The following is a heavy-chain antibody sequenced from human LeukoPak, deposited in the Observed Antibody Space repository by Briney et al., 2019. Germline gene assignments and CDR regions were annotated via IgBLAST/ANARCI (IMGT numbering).Heavy chain of an antibody. D-gene: IGHD1-1*01. J-gene: IGHJ6*03. CDR2: IHYSGST. V-gene: IGHV4-59*01. CDR1: GGSISSYY. CDR3: ARVSWSPGTSYYYMDV. Sequence: SETLSLTCIVSGGSISSYYWSWIRQPPGKGLIWIGYIHYSGSTNYNPSLKSRVTISVDTSKNQFSLKLSSVTAADTAVYYCARVSWSPGTSYYYMDVWGKGTTVTVSS.